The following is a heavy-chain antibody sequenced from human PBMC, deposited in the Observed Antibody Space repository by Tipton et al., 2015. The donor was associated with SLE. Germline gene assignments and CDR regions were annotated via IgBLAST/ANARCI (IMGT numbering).Heavy chain of an antibody. V-gene: IGHV1-18*01. CDR3: ARDPDSMIVVVRDAFDI. J-gene: IGHJ3*02. Sequence: QLVQSGAEVKKPGASVKVSCKASGYTFTSYGISWVRQAPGQGLEWMGWISGYNGNTNYAQKFQGRVTMTTDTSTSTAYMELTSLRSDDTAVYYCARDPDSMIVVVRDAFDIWGQGTMVTVSS. CDR2: ISGYNGNT. D-gene: IGHD3-22*01. CDR1: GYTFTSYG.